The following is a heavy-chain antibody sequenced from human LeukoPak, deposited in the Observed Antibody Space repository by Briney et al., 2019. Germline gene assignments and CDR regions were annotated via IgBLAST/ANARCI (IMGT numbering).Heavy chain of an antibody. CDR3: TTHRGYSYGYPDDY. CDR1: GFTFRSYG. CDR2: ISYDGSNK. Sequence: PGRSLRLSCAASGFTFRSYGMHWVRQAPGKGLEWVAVISYDGSNKYYGDPVKGRFTISRDNSKNTLYLQMNSLRGEDTAVYYCTTHRGYSYGYPDDYWGQGTLVTVSS. J-gene: IGHJ4*02. D-gene: IGHD5-18*01. V-gene: IGHV3-30*03.